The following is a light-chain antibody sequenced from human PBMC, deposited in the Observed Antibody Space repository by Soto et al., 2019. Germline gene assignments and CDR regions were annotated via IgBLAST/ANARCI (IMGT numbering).Light chain of an antibody. CDR1: QSISSTY. V-gene: IGKV3-20*01. Sequence: EIVLTQSPGTLSLSPGERATLSCRASQSISSTYLTWYHQRPGQAPRLLIYDASRRATGIPDRFSGSGSGTDFSLTISRLEPEDFAVYYCQQYNNWPPFTFGQGTRLEIK. CDR2: DAS. CDR3: QQYNNWPPFT. J-gene: IGKJ5*01.